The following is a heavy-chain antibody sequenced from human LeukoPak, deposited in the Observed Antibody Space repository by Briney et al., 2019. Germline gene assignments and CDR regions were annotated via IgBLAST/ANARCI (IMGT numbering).Heavy chain of an antibody. CDR3: ARHGEVIAIAAAGYNWFDP. Sequence: VASVKVSCKASGYTFTGYYLHWVRQAPGQGLEWMGWINPNSGGTNYAQKFQGRVTMTRDSSISTAYMELNRLRSDDTAVYYCARHGEVIAIAAAGYNWFDPWGQGTLVTVSS. J-gene: IGHJ5*02. V-gene: IGHV1-2*02. CDR2: INPNSGGT. CDR1: GYTFTGYY. D-gene: IGHD6-13*01.